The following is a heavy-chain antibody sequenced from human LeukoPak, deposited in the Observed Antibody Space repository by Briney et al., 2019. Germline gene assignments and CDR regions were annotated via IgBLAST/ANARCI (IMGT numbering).Heavy chain of an antibody. Sequence: SETLSLTCTVSGGSISNHYWSWIRQPPGKGLEWIGYIYYSGSPSYNPSLKSRVTTSVDTSKNQFSLKLTSVTAADTAVYYCARERSMVRGVSWFDPWGQGTLVTVSS. J-gene: IGHJ5*02. CDR1: GGSISNHY. V-gene: IGHV4-59*11. CDR3: ARERSMVRGVSWFDP. D-gene: IGHD3-10*01. CDR2: IYYSGSP.